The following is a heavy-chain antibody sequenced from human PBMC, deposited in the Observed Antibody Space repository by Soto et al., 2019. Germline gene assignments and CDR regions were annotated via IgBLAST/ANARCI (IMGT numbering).Heavy chain of an antibody. Sequence: LGESLKISCKGSGYSFTSYWISWVRQMPGKGLEWMGRIDPSDSYTNYSPSFQGHVTISADKSISTAYLQWSSLKASDTAMYYCARRTIAASLSDYYYYGMDVWGQGTTVTVSS. CDR3: ARRTIAASLSDYYYYGMDV. D-gene: IGHD6-13*01. V-gene: IGHV5-10-1*01. J-gene: IGHJ6*02. CDR2: IDPSDSYT. CDR1: GYSFTSYW.